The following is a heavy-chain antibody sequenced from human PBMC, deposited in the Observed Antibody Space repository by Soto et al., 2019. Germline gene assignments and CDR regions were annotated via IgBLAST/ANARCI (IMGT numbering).Heavy chain of an antibody. CDR2: ISGSGGST. CDR3: AKGLIYGGDYGVLDY. Sequence: GGSLRLSCAASGFTFSSYAMSWVRQAPGKGLEWVSAISGSGGSTYYADSVKGRFTISRDNSKNTLYLQMNSLRAEDTAVYYCAKGLIYGGDYGVLDYWGQGTLVTVSS. J-gene: IGHJ4*02. D-gene: IGHD2-21*02. V-gene: IGHV3-23*01. CDR1: GFTFSSYA.